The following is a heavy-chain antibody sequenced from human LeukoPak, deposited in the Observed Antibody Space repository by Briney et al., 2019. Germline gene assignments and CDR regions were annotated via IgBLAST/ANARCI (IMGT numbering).Heavy chain of an antibody. J-gene: IGHJ6*02. CDR1: GGSFSGYF. Sequence: PSETLSLTCAVSGGSFSGYFWNWIRQSPRKGLEWMGEINHSGRTNYNPSLQTRVTISVDTSKNRFSLSLNSVTAADTAVYYCARFNGAFKDRLYYDYLGMDVWGQGTTVTVSS. D-gene: IGHD2-8*01. CDR3: ARFNGAFKDRLYYDYLGMDV. CDR2: INHSGRT. V-gene: IGHV4-34*01.